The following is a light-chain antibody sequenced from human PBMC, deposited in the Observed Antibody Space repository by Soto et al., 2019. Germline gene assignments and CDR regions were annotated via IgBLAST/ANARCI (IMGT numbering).Light chain of an antibody. J-gene: IGKJ2*01. CDR3: QQYGSSPPMYT. CDR1: QSVSSSY. CDR2: GAS. Sequence: EIVLTQSPGTLSLSPGERATLSCRASQSVSSSYLAWYQQKPGQAPRLLIYGASSRATGIPDRFSGSGSGTDFPLTISRLEPGDFAVYYCQQYGSSPPMYTFGQGTKLEIK. V-gene: IGKV3-20*01.